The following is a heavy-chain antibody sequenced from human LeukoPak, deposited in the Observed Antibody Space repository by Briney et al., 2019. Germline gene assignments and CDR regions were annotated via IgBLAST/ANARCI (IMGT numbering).Heavy chain of an antibody. V-gene: IGHV3-23*01. D-gene: IGHD6-19*01. CDR1: GLTFIKYS. CDR3: AKRSAESSGYFDY. CDR2: ITGSGAFT. Sequence: GGSLRLSCAASGLTFIKYSMTWVRQAPGKALEWVAGITGSGAFTDYADSVKGRFTISRDNSKNTLYLQMNSLRAEDTAIYYCAKRSAESSGYFDYWGQGTLVTVSS. J-gene: IGHJ4*02.